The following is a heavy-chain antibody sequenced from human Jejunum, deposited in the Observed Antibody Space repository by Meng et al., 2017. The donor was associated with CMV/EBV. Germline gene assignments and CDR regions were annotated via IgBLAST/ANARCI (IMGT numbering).Heavy chain of an antibody. CDR3: ARDMGQQLVPVSFDY. CDR2: IFHSGNT. V-gene: IGHV4-39*07. D-gene: IGHD6-13*01. CDR1: GGSISNSDSY. Sequence: SGGSISNSDSYWGWIRQPPGKGLEWIGSIFHSGNTYHNPSLQSRVTISVDTSKNQFSLRLTSVTAAGTAVYYCARDMGQQLVPVSFDYWGQGTLVTVSS. J-gene: IGHJ4*02.